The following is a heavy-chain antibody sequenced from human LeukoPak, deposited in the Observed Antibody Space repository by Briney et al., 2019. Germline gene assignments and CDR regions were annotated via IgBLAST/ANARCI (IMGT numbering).Heavy chain of an antibody. D-gene: IGHD3-3*01. CDR3: AREDFLEWPSGVYDV. J-gene: IGHJ3*01. CDR2: IIPILATT. V-gene: IGHV1-69*13. Sequence: ASVKVSCKASGDTFSNYAVTWVRQAPGQGLEWMGGIIPILATTNYAQKFQGKVTIIADDSTSTAFMEVNSLRSEDTAVYYCAREDFLEWPSGVYDVWGHGTMVTVSS. CDR1: GDTFSNYA.